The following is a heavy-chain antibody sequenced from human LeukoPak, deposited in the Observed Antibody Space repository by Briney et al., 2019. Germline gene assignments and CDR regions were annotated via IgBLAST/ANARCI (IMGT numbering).Heavy chain of an antibody. V-gene: IGHV1-2*02. J-gene: IGHJ4*02. Sequence: ASVKVSCTASGYTFTGYYMHWVRQAPGQGLEWMGWINPNSGGTNYAQKFQGRVTMTRDTSISTAYMELSRLRSDDTAVYYCARDTYSSLYYFDYWGQGTLVTVSS. CDR2: INPNSGGT. D-gene: IGHD6-6*01. CDR1: GYTFTGYY. CDR3: ARDTYSSLYYFDY.